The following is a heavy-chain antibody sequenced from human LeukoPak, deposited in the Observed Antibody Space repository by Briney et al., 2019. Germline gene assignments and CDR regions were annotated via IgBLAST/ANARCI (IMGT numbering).Heavy chain of an antibody. V-gene: IGHV4-59*01. Sequence: SETLSLTCTVSGGSISSYYWSWIRHPPGKGLEWIGYIYYSGSTNYNPSLKSRVTISVDTSKNQFSLKLSSVTAADTAVYYCARDLIDAFDIWGQGTMVTVSS. J-gene: IGHJ3*02. CDR3: ARDLIDAFDI. CDR2: IYYSGST. CDR1: GGSISSYY.